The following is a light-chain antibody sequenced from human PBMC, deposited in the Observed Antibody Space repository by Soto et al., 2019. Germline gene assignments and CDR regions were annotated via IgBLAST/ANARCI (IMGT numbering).Light chain of an antibody. CDR3: CSYARNYVYV. Sequence: QSALTQPRSVSGSPGQSVTISCTGSSSDVGGYDFVSWYQQHPGKAPKLLIYDVTKRPSGVPDRFSASKSGNSASLTISGLQSGDEAVYCCCSYARNYVYVFGTGTKLTVL. V-gene: IGLV2-11*01. J-gene: IGLJ1*01. CDR2: DVT. CDR1: SSDVGGYDF.